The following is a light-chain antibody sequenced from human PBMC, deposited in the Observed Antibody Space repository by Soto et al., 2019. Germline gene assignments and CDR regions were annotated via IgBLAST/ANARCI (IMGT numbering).Light chain of an antibody. CDR3: QQYDNSPWT. CDR1: QSVSSSF. Sequence: EIVLMQSPGTLSLSPGERATLSCRASQSVSSSFLAWYQRQPGQAPRLLIYGASSRATGIPDRFSGSGSGTDFTLTISRLEPEDFAVYYCQQYDNSPWTFGQGTKVEIK. CDR2: GAS. J-gene: IGKJ1*01. V-gene: IGKV3-20*01.